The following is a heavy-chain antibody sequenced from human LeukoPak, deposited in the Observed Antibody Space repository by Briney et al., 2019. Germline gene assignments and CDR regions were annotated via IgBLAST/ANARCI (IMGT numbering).Heavy chain of an antibody. V-gene: IGHV3-72*01. CDR1: GFTFSDHY. Sequence: GGSLRLSCAASGFTFSDHYMDWVRQAPGKGLEWVGRTRNKADSYTTEYAASVKGRFTISRDDSKNSLYLQMNSLKTEDAAVYYCARDRGGGYSYGYSLDYWGQGTLVTVSS. J-gene: IGHJ4*02. CDR2: TRNKADSYTT. D-gene: IGHD5-18*01. CDR3: ARDRGGGYSYGYSLDY.